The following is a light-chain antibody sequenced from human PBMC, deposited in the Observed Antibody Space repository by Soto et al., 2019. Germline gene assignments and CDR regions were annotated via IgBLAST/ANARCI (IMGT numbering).Light chain of an antibody. CDR1: SSDIGGYNS. Sequence: QSVLTQPPSASGSPGQSVTISCTGTSSDIGGYNSVSWYQQHPGKAPRLMIYEVNKRPSGVPDRFSGSKSGYTASLTVSGLQTEDEAFYYCSSSAGIYHLLVFGGGTKLTVL. J-gene: IGLJ3*02. CDR2: EVN. CDR3: SSSAGIYHLLV. V-gene: IGLV2-8*01.